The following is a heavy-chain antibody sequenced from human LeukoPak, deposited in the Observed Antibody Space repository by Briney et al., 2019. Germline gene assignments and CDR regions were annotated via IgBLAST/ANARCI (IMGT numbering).Heavy chain of an antibody. CDR3: ARDQGGYPPATLFDY. D-gene: IGHD5-12*01. J-gene: IGHJ4*02. CDR1: GYTFTSYD. V-gene: IGHV1-8*01. Sequence: ASVKVSCKASGYTFTSYDINWVRQAPGQGLEWMGWMNPNSGNTGYAQKFQGRVTITRDTSASTAYMELSSLRSEDTAVYYCARDQGGYPPATLFDYWGQGTLVTVSS. CDR2: MNPNSGNT.